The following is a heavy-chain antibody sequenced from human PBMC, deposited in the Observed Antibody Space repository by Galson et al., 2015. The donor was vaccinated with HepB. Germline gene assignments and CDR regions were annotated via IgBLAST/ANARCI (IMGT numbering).Heavy chain of an antibody. Sequence: LSLTCTVSGGSISSYYWSWIRQPPGKGLEWIGYIYYSGSTNYNPSLKSRVTISVDTSKNQFSLKLSSVTAADTAVYYCARYSRSGYPYYYYGMDVWGQGTTVTVSS. CDR3: ARYSRSGYPYYYYGMDV. D-gene: IGHD3-22*01. J-gene: IGHJ6*02. V-gene: IGHV4-59*01. CDR2: IYYSGST. CDR1: GGSISSYY.